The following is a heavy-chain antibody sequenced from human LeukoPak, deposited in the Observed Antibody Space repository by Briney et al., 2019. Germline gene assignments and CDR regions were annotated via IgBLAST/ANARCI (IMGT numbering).Heavy chain of an antibody. Sequence: PSETLSLTCTVSGASISSSTDYWGWLRQPPGKGLEWIANIYYSGSTYYNPSLKSRVTISVDTSKNQFSLKLSSVTAADTAVYYCAGLRPGWFDPWGQGTLVTVSS. V-gene: IGHV4-39*01. CDR2: IYYSGST. CDR1: GASISSSTDY. J-gene: IGHJ5*02. D-gene: IGHD1-14*01. CDR3: AGLRPGWFDP.